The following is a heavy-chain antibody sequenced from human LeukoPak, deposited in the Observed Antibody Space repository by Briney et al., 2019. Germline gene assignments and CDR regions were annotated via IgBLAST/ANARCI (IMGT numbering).Heavy chain of an antibody. V-gene: IGHV4-38-2*02. J-gene: IGHJ4*02. D-gene: IGHD3/OR15-3a*01. CDR2: IYYSGST. CDR1: GYSISSGYY. Sequence: SETLSLTCTVSGYSISSGYYWGWIRQPPGKGLEWIGGIYYSGSTYYNPSLKSRVTISVDTSKSQFYLKLSSVTAADTAVYYCARGLTYWGQGTLVTVSS. CDR3: ARGLTY.